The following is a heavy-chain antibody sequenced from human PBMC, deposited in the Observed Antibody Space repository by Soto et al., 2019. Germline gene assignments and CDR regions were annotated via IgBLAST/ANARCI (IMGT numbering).Heavy chain of an antibody. J-gene: IGHJ4*02. CDR1: GLNFDDFA. V-gene: IGHV3-9*01. D-gene: IGHD3-3*01. Sequence: VQLVESGGRLVQPGRSLRLSCVGTGLNFDDFAMHWVRQAPGKGLAWVSGITWNSRVLAYADSVKGRFTISRDNARNSLYLQMDSLRDEDTALYYCAKGRYDFWSPYYFDSWVQGTLVTVSS. CDR3: AKGRYDFWSPYYFDS. CDR2: ITWNSRVL.